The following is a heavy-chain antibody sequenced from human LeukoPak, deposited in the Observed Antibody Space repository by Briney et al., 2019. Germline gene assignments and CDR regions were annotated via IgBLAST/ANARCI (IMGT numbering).Heavy chain of an antibody. J-gene: IGHJ3*02. CDR2: LYSGGNT. V-gene: IGHV3-53*01. CDR3: AGVMRGAFDI. CDR1: GFTVSSND. Sequence: GRSLRLSCAASGFTVSSNDMNWVRQAPGKGLEWASLLYSGGNTYYADSVKGRFTISRDNSKNTLYLQLDSLRAEDTAVYYCAGVMRGAFDIWGQGTLVTVSS.